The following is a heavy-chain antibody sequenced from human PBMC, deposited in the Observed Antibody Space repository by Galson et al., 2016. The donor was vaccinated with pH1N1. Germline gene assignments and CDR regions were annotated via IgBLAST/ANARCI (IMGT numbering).Heavy chain of an antibody. D-gene: IGHD1-26*01. J-gene: IGHJ6*02. V-gene: IGHV3-7*03. Sequence: SLRLSCAASGFTFSSYWMSWVRQAPGTGLEWVANIKQDGSEKYYVDSVKGRFTISRDNAKNSLYLQMNGLRAEDTAVYYCARTGAPWDSYYYYYAMDVWGQGTTVTVSS. CDR3: ARTGAPWDSYYYYYAMDV. CDR2: IKQDGSEK. CDR1: GFTFSSYW.